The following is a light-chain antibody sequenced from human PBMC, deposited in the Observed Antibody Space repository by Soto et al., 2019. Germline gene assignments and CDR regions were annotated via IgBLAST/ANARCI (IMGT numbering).Light chain of an antibody. CDR3: QTWDTGIGV. J-gene: IGLJ3*02. CDR2: VNSDGTH. V-gene: IGLV4-69*02. Sequence: QSVLTQSPSASASLGASVKLTCTLSSGHRSYAIAWYQQQPEKGPRYLMKVNSDGTHIKGDGIPDRFSRSSSGAERYLTIFSLQSEDEADYYCQTWDTGIGVFGGGTKVTVL. CDR1: SGHRSYA.